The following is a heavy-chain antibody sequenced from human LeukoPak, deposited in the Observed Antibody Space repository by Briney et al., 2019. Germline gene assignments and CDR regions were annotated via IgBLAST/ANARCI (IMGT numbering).Heavy chain of an antibody. D-gene: IGHD3-22*01. CDR2: IYHSGST. Sequence: PSETLSLTCTVSGGSISSGGYYWSWIRQPPGKGLEWIGYIYHSGSTYYNPSLKSRVTISVDRSKNQFSLKLSSVTAADTAVYYCARESNYYDSSGYERLDAFDIWGQGTMVTVSS. CDR1: GGSISSGGYY. J-gene: IGHJ3*02. CDR3: ARESNYYDSSGYERLDAFDI. V-gene: IGHV4-30-2*01.